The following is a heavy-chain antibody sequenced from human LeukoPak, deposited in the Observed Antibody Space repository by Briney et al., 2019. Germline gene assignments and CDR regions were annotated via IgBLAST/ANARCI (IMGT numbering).Heavy chain of an antibody. J-gene: IGHJ4*02. CDR2: ITGSGDTT. V-gene: IGHV3-48*03. CDR3: AGDQRWFGELDF. D-gene: IGHD3-10*01. CDR1: GFTFSSSE. Sequence: GGSLRLSCAASGFTFSSSEMNWVRQAPGKGLEWVSYITGSGDTTYYADSAKGRFTISRDNARNSLYLQMNSLRAEDTAVYYCAGDQRWFGELDFWGQGTLVTVSS.